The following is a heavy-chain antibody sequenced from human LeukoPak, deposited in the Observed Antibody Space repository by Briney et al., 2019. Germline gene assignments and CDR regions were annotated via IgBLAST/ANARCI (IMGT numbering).Heavy chain of an antibody. J-gene: IGHJ4*02. V-gene: IGHV3-23*01. CDR1: GFTFITYA. CDR3: AREDDWNYEDY. D-gene: IGHD1-7*01. Sequence: GSLRLSCAVSGFTFITYAMSWVRQAPGKGLEWISGISNSGGSTYYADSVRGRFTISRDNAKNSLYLQMNSLRAEDTAIYYCAREDDWNYEDYWGRGTLVTVSS. CDR2: ISNSGGST.